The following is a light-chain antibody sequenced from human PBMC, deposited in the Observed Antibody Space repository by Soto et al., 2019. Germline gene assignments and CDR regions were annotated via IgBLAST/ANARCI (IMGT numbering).Light chain of an antibody. CDR1: QSVSSY. CDR3: QQRSNWPPT. J-gene: IGKJ2*01. CDR2: DAS. V-gene: IGKV3-11*01. Sequence: EIVLTQSPATLSLSPGERATLSCRASQSVSSYLAWYQQKPGQAPRLLIYDASNRATGIPARLSGSGSGTDFTITISSLEPEDSGVYYCQQRSNWPPTFGQGIKLEIK.